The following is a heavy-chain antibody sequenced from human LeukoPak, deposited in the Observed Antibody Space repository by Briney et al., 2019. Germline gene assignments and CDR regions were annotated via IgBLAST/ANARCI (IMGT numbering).Heavy chain of an antibody. D-gene: IGHD3-9*01. CDR3: AKKEYYDILTGYYPYYFDY. CDR1: GFTFSSYA. Sequence: GGSLRLSCAASGFTFSSYAMSWVREAPGKGRGWVSAISGSGGSTNYADSVRGRFTISRHNSKTTLYLQMNSLRAEDTAVYYCAKKEYYDILTGYYPYYFDYWGQGTLVTVSS. CDR2: ISGSGGST. V-gene: IGHV3-23*01. J-gene: IGHJ4*02.